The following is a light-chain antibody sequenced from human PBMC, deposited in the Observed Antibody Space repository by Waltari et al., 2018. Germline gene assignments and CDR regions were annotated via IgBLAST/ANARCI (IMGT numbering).Light chain of an antibody. J-gene: IGKJ4*01. Sequence: DIVMTQSTLSLPVTPGEPASISCRSSQSLLHSNGYNYLDWYLQKPGQSPQLLIYLGSNRASGVPDRFSGSGSGTDFTLKISRVEAEDVGVYYCMQALQTLFGGGTKVEIK. CDR3: MQALQTL. CDR1: QSLLHSNGYNY. CDR2: LGS. V-gene: IGKV2-28*01.